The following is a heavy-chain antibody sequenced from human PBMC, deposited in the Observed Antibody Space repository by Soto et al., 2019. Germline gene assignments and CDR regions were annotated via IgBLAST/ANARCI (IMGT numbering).Heavy chain of an antibody. V-gene: IGHV3-23*01. CDR1: GFTFSTYA. CDR3: AKDKGGRYCSRTSCLYSFDY. CDR2: ISDSGST. Sequence: AGGSLRLSCTASGFTFSTYAMSWVRQAPGKGLEWVSTISDSGSTYYADSVKGRFTISRDNSKNTLYLEMNSLRAEDTAVYYCAKDKGGRYCSRTSCLYSFDYSGQRTLVPVSS. D-gene: IGHD2-2*01. J-gene: IGHJ4*02.